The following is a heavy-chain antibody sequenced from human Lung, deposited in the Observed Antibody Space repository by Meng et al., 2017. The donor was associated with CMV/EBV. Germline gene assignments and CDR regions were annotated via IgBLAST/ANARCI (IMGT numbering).Heavy chain of an antibody. D-gene: IGHD3-3*01. V-gene: IGHV1-18*01. Sequence: ASVKVSCKASGYTFTSYGISWVRQAPGQGLEWMGWISAYNGNTNYAQKLQGRVTMTTDTSTSTAYMELRSLRSDDTTVYYCARIPNTYDFWSGYHDCYGMDVWGQGTTVTVSS. J-gene: IGHJ6*02. CDR2: ISAYNGNT. CDR1: GYTFTSYG. CDR3: ARIPNTYDFWSGYHDCYGMDV.